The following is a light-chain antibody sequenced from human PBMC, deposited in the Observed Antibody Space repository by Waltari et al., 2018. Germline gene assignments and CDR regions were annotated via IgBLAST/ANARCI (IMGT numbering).Light chain of an antibody. V-gene: IGLV1-40*01. CDR1: SSAIGAGYD. CDR2: GNT. Sequence: QSVLTQPPSVSGAPGRRVIISCTGSSSAIGAGYDVNWYQQLPGAAPKLLIYGNTNRPSGVPDRFSGSKSVTSASLAITGLQAEDEADYYCQSYDSSLSVNYVFGTGTKVTVL. CDR3: QSYDSSLSVNYV. J-gene: IGLJ1*01.